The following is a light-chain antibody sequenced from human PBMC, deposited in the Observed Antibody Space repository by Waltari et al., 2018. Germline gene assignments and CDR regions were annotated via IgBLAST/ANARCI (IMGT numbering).Light chain of an antibody. CDR1: SGSLSTTSY. CDR3: SLYMGSGIWV. V-gene: IGLV8-61*01. J-gene: IGLJ3*02. CDR2: KGN. Sequence: QTVVTQEPSLSVSPGGTVTLTCALSSGSLSTTSYATWYQQTPGQPPRTLVYKGNGRAAGVPDRFSGAILGNKAALTITGAHADDESDYYCSLYMGSGIWVFGGGTKLTVL.